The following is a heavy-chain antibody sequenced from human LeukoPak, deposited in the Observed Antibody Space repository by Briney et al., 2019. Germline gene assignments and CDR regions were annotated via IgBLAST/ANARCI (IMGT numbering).Heavy chain of an antibody. Sequence: PSETLSLTCTVSGGSISSSSYYWVWIRQPPGKELDWIGSIYYSGSTYYNPSLNSRITISVDTSKNQSSLKLSSVTAANTAVYYCARRSSSSWYLYDYWGQGKLVTVSS. CDR2: IYYSGST. CDR3: ARRSSSSWYLYDY. D-gene: IGHD6-13*01. J-gene: IGHJ4*02. CDR1: GGSISSSSYY. V-gene: IGHV4-39*01.